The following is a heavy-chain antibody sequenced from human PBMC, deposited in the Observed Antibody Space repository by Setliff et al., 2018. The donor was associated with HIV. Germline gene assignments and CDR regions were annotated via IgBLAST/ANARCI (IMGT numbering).Heavy chain of an antibody. CDR3: ARAPRTGPLDY. J-gene: IGHJ4*02. CDR2: ISVYNGNT. Sequence: ASVKVSCKTSGYTFINYGIHWVRQAPGQGLEWMGWISVYNGNTNYAEKFQGRVTMTTDTSTSTAYMDLRSLRADDTALYYCARAPRTGPLDYWGQGTLVTVSS. V-gene: IGHV1-18*01. CDR1: GYTFINYG.